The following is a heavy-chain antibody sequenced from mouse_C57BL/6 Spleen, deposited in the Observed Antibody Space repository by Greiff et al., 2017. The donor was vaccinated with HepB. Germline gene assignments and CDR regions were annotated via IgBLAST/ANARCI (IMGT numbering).Heavy chain of an antibody. Sequence: EVHLVESGGGLVQPGGSLSLSCAASGFTFTDYYMSWVRQPPGKALEWLGFIRNKANGYTTEYSASVKGRFTISRDNSQSILYLQMNALRAEDSATYYCARSADSSVLAYWGQGTLVTVSA. V-gene: IGHV7-3*01. D-gene: IGHD3-2*02. CDR2: IRNKANGYTT. CDR1: GFTFTDYY. CDR3: ARSADSSVLAY. J-gene: IGHJ3*01.